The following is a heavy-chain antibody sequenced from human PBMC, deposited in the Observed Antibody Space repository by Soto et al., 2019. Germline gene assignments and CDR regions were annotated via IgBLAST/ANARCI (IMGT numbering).Heavy chain of an antibody. CDR1: GGTFSSYA. J-gene: IGHJ6*02. Sequence: QVQLVQSGAEVKKPGSSVKVSCRASGGTFSSYAISWVRQAPGQGLEWMGGIIPIFGTANYAQKFQGRVTITADESTSTAYMELSSLRSEDTAVYYCARAISISARLYYYYGMDVWGQGTTVTVSS. CDR2: IIPIFGTA. D-gene: IGHD3-9*01. CDR3: ARAISISARLYYYYGMDV. V-gene: IGHV1-69*01.